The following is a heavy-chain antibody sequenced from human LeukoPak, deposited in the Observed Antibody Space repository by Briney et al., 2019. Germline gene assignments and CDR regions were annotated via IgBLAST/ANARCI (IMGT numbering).Heavy chain of an antibody. V-gene: IGHV4-59*01. CDR1: GAAIGSNY. J-gene: IGHJ5*02. CDR2: IYYSGIT. D-gene: IGHD2-15*01. Sequence: PSETLSLTCTVSGAAIGSNYWGWIRQPPGNGLEGIGSIYYSGITNDNPSLKSRVTLSLDPSKNQFSLKLSSVTAADSAVYFCASTEDRLASHHWGQGTLVPVSS. CDR3: ASTEDRLASHH.